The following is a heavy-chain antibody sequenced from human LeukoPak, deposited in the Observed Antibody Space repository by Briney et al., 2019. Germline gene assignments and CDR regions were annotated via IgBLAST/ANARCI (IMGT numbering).Heavy chain of an antibody. CDR2: IIPIFGTA. Sequence: SVKVSCKASGGTFSSYAISWVRQAPGQGLEWMGGIIPIFGTANYAQKFQGRVTITADESTSTAYMELSSLRSEDTAVYYCARGDVDTAMVLEAYFDYWGQGALVTVSS. CDR3: ARGDVDTAMVLEAYFDY. J-gene: IGHJ4*02. V-gene: IGHV1-69*13. CDR1: GGTFSSYA. D-gene: IGHD5-18*01.